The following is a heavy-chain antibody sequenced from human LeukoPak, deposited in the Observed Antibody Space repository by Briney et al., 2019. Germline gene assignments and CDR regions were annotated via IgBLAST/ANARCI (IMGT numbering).Heavy chain of an antibody. CDR2: IYYSGST. V-gene: IGHV4-59*01. J-gene: IGHJ4*02. D-gene: IGHD3-3*01. CDR3: ARAKKIFGVVTPFDY. Sequence: SETLSLTCTVSGGSISGYYWSWIRQPPGKGLEWIGYIYYSGSTNYNPSLKSRVTISVDTSKNQFSLKLSSVTAADTAVYYCARAKKIFGVVTPFDYWGQGTLVTVSS. CDR1: GGSISGYY.